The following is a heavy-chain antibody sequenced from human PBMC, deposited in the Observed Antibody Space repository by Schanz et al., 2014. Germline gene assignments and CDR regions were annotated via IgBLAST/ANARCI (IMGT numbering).Heavy chain of an antibody. CDR2: INPDSGGT. CDR3: ARNYGGHSEESDRYGMDV. J-gene: IGHJ6*02. D-gene: IGHD4-17*01. CDR1: GYTFISYF. Sequence: QLVQSGAEVKKPGASVKVSCKASGYTFISYFIHWVRQAPGQGLEWMGWINPDSGGTNYAQKFQGRVTMTRDMSINTAYMELSSLRSEDTAVYYCARNYGGHSEESDRYGMDVWGQGTTVTVSS. V-gene: IGHV1-2*02.